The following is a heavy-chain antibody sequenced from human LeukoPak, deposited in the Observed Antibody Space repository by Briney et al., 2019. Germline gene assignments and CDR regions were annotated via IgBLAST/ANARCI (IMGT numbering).Heavy chain of an antibody. CDR3: AGTVGGPNWFDS. J-gene: IGHJ5*01. Sequence: SETLSLTCTVSGGSISGYYWSWIRQSPGKGLEWIGYIYNTGSTKYNPSLKSRLSISLDTANNHFSLKLSSVTAADAAVYYCAGTVGGPNWFDSWGQGTQVTVSS. CDR1: GGSISGYY. CDR2: IYNTGST. D-gene: IGHD2-15*01. V-gene: IGHV4-59*08.